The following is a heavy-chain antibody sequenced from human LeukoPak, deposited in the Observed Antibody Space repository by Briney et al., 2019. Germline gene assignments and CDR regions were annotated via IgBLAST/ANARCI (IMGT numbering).Heavy chain of an antibody. CDR2: IFHSETA. CDR1: GYSITDGYY. Sequence: PSETLSLTCTVSGYSITDGYYWGWIRQSPGKGLEWIGKIFHSETATYNPSLKSRVTISVDTSKNQFSLKLSSVTAADTAVYYCARSSASSSWLTYYYYYYMDVWGKGTTVTISS. J-gene: IGHJ6*03. V-gene: IGHV4-38-2*02. CDR3: ARSSASSSWLTYYYYYYMDV. D-gene: IGHD6-13*01.